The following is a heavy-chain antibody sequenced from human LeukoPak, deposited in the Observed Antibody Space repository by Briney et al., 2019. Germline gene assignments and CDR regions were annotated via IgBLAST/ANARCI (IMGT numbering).Heavy chain of an antibody. Sequence: QPGGSLRLSCAAYGFTFSSSGMHWVRQAPGKGLEWVAFIRYDGTSKYYADSVKGRFTISRDNSKNTVYLQTNSLRAEDTAVYYCAKETRGSYSDYWGQGTLVTVSS. J-gene: IGHJ4*02. CDR2: IRYDGTSK. D-gene: IGHD1-26*01. V-gene: IGHV3-30*02. CDR3: AKETRGSYSDY. CDR1: GFTFSSSG.